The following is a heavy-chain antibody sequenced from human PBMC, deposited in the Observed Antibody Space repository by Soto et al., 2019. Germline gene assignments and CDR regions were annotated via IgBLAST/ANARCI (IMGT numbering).Heavy chain of an antibody. CDR3: AREAGFGEIFSDY. CDR1: GFNFSSYA. V-gene: IGHV3-30-3*01. Sequence: QVQLVESGGGVVQPGRSLRLSCAASGFNFSSYAMHWVRQAPGKGLEWVAIISYDGSNKYYADSVKGRFTISRDNSKNTLYLQMNSLRAEDTGVYYCAREAGFGEIFSDYWGQGILVTVSS. CDR2: ISYDGSNK. D-gene: IGHD3-10*01. J-gene: IGHJ4*02.